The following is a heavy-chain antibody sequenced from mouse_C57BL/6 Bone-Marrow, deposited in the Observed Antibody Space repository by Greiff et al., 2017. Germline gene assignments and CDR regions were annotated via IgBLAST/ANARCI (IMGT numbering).Heavy chain of an antibody. CDR2: IDPSDSYT. V-gene: IGHV1-69*01. CDR1: GYTFTSYW. D-gene: IGHD3-2*02. J-gene: IGHJ3*02. Sequence: QVQLQQPGAELVMPGASVKLSCKASGYTFTSYWMHWVKQRPGQGLEWIGEIDPSDSYTNYNQKFKGKSTLTVDKSSSTAYMQLSSLTSEDSAVYYGARGTAQAPPYGYWGQGTLVTVSA. CDR3: ARGTAQAPPYGY.